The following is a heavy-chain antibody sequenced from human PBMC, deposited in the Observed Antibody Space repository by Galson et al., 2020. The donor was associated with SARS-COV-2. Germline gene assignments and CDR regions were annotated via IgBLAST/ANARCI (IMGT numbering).Heavy chain of an antibody. D-gene: IGHD5-18*01. J-gene: IGHJ6*02. CDR2: ITWNSGSI. CDR1: GFTFDDYA. Sequence: SLKISCAGSGFTFDDYAIHWVRHPPGKGLEWVSGITWNSGSIGYADSVKGRFIISRDNARSSVFLQMNSLSAEDTAFYYCAKDINVGGYSYGYGMDIRGQGTTVIVSS. CDR3: AKDINVGGYSYGYGMDI. V-gene: IGHV3-9*01.